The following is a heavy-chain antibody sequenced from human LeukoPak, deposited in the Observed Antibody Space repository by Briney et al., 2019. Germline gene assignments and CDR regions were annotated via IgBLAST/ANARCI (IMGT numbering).Heavy chain of an antibody. Sequence: SQTLSLTCTVSGGSISSGSYYWRWIRQPAGKGLEWIGRIYTSGSTNYNPSLKSRVTMSVDTSKNQFSLKLSSVTAADTAVYYCARSIAVAANWFDPWGQGTLVTVSS. J-gene: IGHJ5*02. CDR2: IYTSGST. CDR1: GGSISSGSYY. D-gene: IGHD6-19*01. V-gene: IGHV4-61*02. CDR3: ARSIAVAANWFDP.